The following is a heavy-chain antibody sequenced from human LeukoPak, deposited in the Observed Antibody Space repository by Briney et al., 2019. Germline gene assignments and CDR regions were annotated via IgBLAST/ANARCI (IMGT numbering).Heavy chain of an antibody. D-gene: IGHD2-15*01. J-gene: IGHJ5*02. Sequence: GSLRLPCAASGFTFSSYGMHWVRQAPGKGLEWVAFIRYDGSNKYYADSVKGRFTISRDNSKNTLYLQMNSLRAEDTAVYYCAKQGGGNNWFDPWGQGTLVTVSS. CDR1: GFTFSSYG. CDR3: AKQGGGNNWFDP. CDR2: IRYDGSNK. V-gene: IGHV3-30*02.